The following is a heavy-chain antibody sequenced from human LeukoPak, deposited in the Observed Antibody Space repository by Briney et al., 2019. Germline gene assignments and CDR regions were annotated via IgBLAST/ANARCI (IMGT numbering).Heavy chain of an antibody. CDR1: GGSISSSSYY. J-gene: IGHJ4*02. D-gene: IGHD5-18*01. V-gene: IGHV4-39*07. CDR3: ARGKNTASLPRLFDY. Sequence: PSETLSLTCTVSGGSISSSSYYWGWIRQPPGKGLEWIGSIYYSGSTYYNPSLKSRVTISVDTSKNQFSLKLSSVTAADTAVYYCARGKNTASLPRLFDYWGQGTLVTVSS. CDR2: IYYSGST.